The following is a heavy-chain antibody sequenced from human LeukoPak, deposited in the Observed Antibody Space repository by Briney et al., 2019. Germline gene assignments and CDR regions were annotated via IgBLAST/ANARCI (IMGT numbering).Heavy chain of an antibody. Sequence: GRPLRLSCAATGFTFSHHGMHWVRQAPGKGLEWVAAISFDGSDHYYADSVKGRFTMSRDNSKNTVCLKMNSLRAEDTAVYYCANDYEDPAGAGLDSWGQGSLVTVTS. CDR1: GFTFSHHG. J-gene: IGHJ4*02. CDR3: ANDYEDPAGAGLDS. D-gene: IGHD3-16*01. CDR2: ISFDGSDH. V-gene: IGHV3-30*18.